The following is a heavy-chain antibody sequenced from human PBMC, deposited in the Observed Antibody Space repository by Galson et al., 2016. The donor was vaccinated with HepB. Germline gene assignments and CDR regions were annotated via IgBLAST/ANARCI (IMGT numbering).Heavy chain of an antibody. D-gene: IGHD2/OR15-2a*01. CDR2: IFSGGAT. CDR1: GFSLSYSY. V-gene: IGHV3-53*01. J-gene: IGHJ6*04. Sequence: SLRLSCAASGFSLSYSYMSWVRQTPGKGLECVATIFSGGATYYADSVKGRFTISRDDSNNILYLDTTGLTAGDTALYYCARDADPQYYFHHGMDVWGSGTTVIVSA. CDR3: ARDADPQYYFHHGMDV.